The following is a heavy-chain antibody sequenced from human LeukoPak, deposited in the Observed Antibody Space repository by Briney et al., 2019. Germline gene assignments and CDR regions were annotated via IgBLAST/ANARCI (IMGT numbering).Heavy chain of an antibody. CDR2: INTHNGNT. Sequence: ASVKVSCKASGYIFTSNGINWVRQAPGQGLEWMGWINTHNGNTDYAQKLQGRVTMTTDTSTTTAYMELRSLRSDDTAVYYCARDHTVTPSLPLDYWGQGTLVTVSS. J-gene: IGHJ4*02. D-gene: IGHD4-17*01. V-gene: IGHV1-18*01. CDR1: GYIFTSNG. CDR3: ARDHTVTPSLPLDY.